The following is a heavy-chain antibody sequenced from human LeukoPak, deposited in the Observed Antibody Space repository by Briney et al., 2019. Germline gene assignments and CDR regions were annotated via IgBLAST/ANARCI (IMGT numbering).Heavy chain of an antibody. V-gene: IGHV3-21*01. Sequence: KPGGSLRLYCAASAFTFRSYSMNWVPQAPRKGLESVSSISSSSSYIYCADSVKGRFTISRDNAKNSLYLQMNSLRAEDTAVYYRARGPYMVRGVISPYFDYWGQGTLVTVSS. J-gene: IGHJ4*02. D-gene: IGHD3-10*01. CDR3: ARGPYMVRGVISPYFDY. CDR1: AFTFRSYS. CDR2: ISSSSSYI.